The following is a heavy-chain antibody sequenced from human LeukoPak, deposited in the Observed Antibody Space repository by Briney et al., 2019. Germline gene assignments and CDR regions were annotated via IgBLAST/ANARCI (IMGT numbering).Heavy chain of an antibody. Sequence: GGSLRLSCAASGFTFDDYAMHWVRQAPGKGLEWVSLISWDGGSTYYADSVKGRFTISRDNSKNSLYLQMNSLRAEDTALYYCAKGKNTGSYLSHVDYWGQGTLVTVSS. CDR1: GFTFDDYA. V-gene: IGHV3-43D*03. D-gene: IGHD3-10*01. CDR3: AKGKNTGSYLSHVDY. J-gene: IGHJ4*02. CDR2: ISWDGGST.